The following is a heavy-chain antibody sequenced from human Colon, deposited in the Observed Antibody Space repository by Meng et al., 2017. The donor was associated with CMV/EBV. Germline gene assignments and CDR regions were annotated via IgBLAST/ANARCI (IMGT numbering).Heavy chain of an antibody. CDR3: ARPGGFAGAGSE. Sequence: GESLKISCAASGFTFSTYNMNWVRQAPGKGLEWVANIKQDGSEKYYVDSVKGRFTISRDNAKNSLYLQMNSLRAEDTAVYYCARPGGFAGAGSEWGQGTLVTVSS. J-gene: IGHJ4*02. CDR2: IKQDGSEK. CDR1: GFTFSTYN. D-gene: IGHD6-13*01. V-gene: IGHV3-7*01.